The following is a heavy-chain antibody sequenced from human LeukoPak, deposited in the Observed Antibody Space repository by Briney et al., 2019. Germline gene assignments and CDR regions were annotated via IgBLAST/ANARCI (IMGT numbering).Heavy chain of an antibody. CDR2: INSNSGAT. D-gene: IGHD6-19*01. Sequence: ASVKVSCKTSGHPFTGYYIHWVRQAPGQGLEWMGWINSNSGATNYARKFQGRLTVTRDTSVTTAYMELSRLRSDDTAMYYCTTYNNGWYWELDYWGQGTLVSVSS. J-gene: IGHJ4*02. CDR3: TTYNNGWYWELDY. V-gene: IGHV1-2*02. CDR1: GHPFTGYY.